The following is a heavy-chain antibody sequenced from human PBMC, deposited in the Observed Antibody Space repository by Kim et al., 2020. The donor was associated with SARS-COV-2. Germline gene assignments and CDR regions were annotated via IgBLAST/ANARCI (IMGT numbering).Heavy chain of an antibody. CDR3: TSSGSYYWNYYFDY. V-gene: IGHV3-49*04. Sequence: GGSLRLSCTASGFTFGDYAMSWVRQAPGKGLEWVGFIRSKAYGGTTEYAASVKGRFTISRDDSKSIAYLQMNSLKTEDTAVYYCTSSGSYYWNYYFDYWGQGTLVTVSS. CDR2: IRSKAYGGTT. CDR1: GFTFGDYA. D-gene: IGHD1-26*01. J-gene: IGHJ4*02.